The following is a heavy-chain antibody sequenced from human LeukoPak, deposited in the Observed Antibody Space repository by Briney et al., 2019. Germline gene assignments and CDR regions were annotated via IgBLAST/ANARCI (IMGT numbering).Heavy chain of an antibody. CDR3: ARDGSYGSGSPDN. Sequence: GGSLRLSCAASGFTFRSFWMTWVRQAPGKGLEWVANIKRDGSEKYYVDSLRGRFTIAKDDAKNSVYLQMNSLRVEDTAVYYCARDGSYGSGSPDNWGQGTLVTVSS. D-gene: IGHD3-10*01. CDR1: GFTFRSFW. CDR2: IKRDGSEK. V-gene: IGHV3-7*01. J-gene: IGHJ4*02.